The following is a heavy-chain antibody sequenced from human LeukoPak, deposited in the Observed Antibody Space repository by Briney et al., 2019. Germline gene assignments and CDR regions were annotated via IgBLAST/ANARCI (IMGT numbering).Heavy chain of an antibody. Sequence: ASVKVSRKASGYTFTSCYIRWVRQAPGQGLEWMGWINPNSGGTNYTQKFQGRVTMTRDTSISTAYMELSRLRSDDTAVYYCARDYGGIAFLHSGASPLVTVSS. CDR2: INPNSGGT. J-gene: IGHJ1*01. CDR3: ARDYGGIAFLH. D-gene: IGHD4-23*01. V-gene: IGHV1-2*02. CDR1: GYTFTSCY.